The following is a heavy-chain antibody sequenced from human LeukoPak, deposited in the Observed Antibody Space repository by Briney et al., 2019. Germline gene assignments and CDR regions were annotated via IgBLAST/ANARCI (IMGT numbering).Heavy chain of an antibody. CDR2: IYPGDSDT. CDR1: GYSFTTHW. D-gene: IGHD6-13*01. J-gene: IGHJ4*02. CDR3: ARPMAYSSSLDY. Sequence: GESLQISCKASGYSFTTHWIGWVRQMPGKGLEWMGIIYPGDSDTRYSPSFQGQVTISADKSISTAYLQWSSLKASDTAMYYCARPMAYSSSLDYWGQGTLVTVSS. V-gene: IGHV5-51*01.